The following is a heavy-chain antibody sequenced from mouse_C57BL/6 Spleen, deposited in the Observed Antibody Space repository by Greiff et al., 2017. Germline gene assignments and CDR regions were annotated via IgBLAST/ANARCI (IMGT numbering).Heavy chain of an antibody. CDR1: GYTFTSYW. CDR3: ARRYGSSSDY. Sequence: QVHVKQSGAELVKPGASVKLSCKASGYTFTSYWMQWVKQRPGQGLEWIGEIDPSDSYTNYNQKFKGKATLTVDTSSSTAYMQLSSLTSEDSAVYYCARRYGSSSDYWGQGTTLTVSS. CDR2: IDPSDSYT. D-gene: IGHD1-1*01. J-gene: IGHJ2*01. V-gene: IGHV1-50*01.